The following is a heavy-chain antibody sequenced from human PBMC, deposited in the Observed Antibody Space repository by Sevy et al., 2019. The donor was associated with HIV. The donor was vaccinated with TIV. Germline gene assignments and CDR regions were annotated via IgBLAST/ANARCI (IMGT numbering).Heavy chain of an antibody. V-gene: IGHV3-53*01. J-gene: IGHJ4*02. D-gene: IGHD3-3*01. Sequence: GGSLRLSCAASGFIVTSHYIAWVRQAPGKGLEWVSSIYTGGGTYYADSVKGRFTISRDNSKNTLYLQMNSLSAEDTAFYYCARVPRYDEPYYFDYWGQGALVTVSS. CDR2: IYTGGGT. CDR1: GFIVTSHY. CDR3: ARVPRYDEPYYFDY.